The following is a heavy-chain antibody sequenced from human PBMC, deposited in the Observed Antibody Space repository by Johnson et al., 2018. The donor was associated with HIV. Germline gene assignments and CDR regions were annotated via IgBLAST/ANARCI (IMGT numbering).Heavy chain of an antibody. V-gene: IGHV3-30*18. CDR2: ISYDGSNK. CDR1: GFTFSDYY. CDR3: AKDTAMLRSSAAFDI. Sequence: QVQLVESGGGLVKPGGSLRLSCAASGFTFSDYYMSWIRQAPGKGLEWVAVISYDGSNKYYADSVKGRVTISRDNSRNTLYMQMNSLRPDDTAVYYCAKDTAMLRSSAAFDIWGQGTMVTVSS. J-gene: IGHJ3*02. D-gene: IGHD5-18*01.